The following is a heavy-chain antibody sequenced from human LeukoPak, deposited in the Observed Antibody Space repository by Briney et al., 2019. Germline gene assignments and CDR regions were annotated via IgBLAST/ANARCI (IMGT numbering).Heavy chain of an antibody. CDR2: IKQDGSEK. Sequence: GGSLRLSCAASGFTFSRFWMSWVRQAPGKGLEWVASIKQDGSEKYYVDSVKGRFTISRDNSRNTLYLQMNSLRAEDTAVYYCARGAIDGWGQGTLVTVSS. V-gene: IGHV3-7*03. CDR1: GFTFSRFW. D-gene: IGHD3-22*01. J-gene: IGHJ4*02. CDR3: ARGAIDG.